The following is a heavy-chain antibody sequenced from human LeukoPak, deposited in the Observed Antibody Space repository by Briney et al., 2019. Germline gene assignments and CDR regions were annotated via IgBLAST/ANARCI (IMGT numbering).Heavy chain of an antibody. J-gene: IGHJ6*03. CDR1: GFSFSYSG. CDR3: ARDRGIVGTTGYYYMDV. CDR2: IGSTI. Sequence: GRSLRLSCAASGFSFSYSGMHWVRQAPGKGLEWVSYIGSTIYYADSVKGRFTISRDNAKNSLYLQMNSLRAEDTAVYYCARDRGIVGTTGYYYMDVWGKGTTVTVSS. V-gene: IGHV3-48*04. D-gene: IGHD1-26*01.